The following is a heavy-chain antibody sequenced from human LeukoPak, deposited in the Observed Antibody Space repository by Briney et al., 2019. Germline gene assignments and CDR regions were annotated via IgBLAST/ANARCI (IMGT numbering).Heavy chain of an antibody. CDR2: ISYDGSNK. Sequence: GGSLRLSCAASAFTFSSYAMHWVRQAPGKGLEWVAVISYDGSNKYYADSVKGRFTISRDNSKNTLYLQMNNLRAEDTAVYYCAKYPGSSGWDYWGQGTLVTVSS. D-gene: IGHD6-19*01. J-gene: IGHJ4*02. CDR1: AFTFSSYA. CDR3: AKYPGSSGWDY. V-gene: IGHV3-30*04.